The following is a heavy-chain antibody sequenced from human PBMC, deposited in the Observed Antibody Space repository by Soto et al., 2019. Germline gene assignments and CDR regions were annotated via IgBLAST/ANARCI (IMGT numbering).Heavy chain of an antibody. CDR3: AREDVVPAAIDYYYYMDV. D-gene: IGHD2-2*01. Sequence: ESGGGLVQPGGSLRLSCAASGFTVSSNYMSWVRQAPGKGLEWVSVIYSGGSTYYADSVKGRFTISRDNSKNTLYLQMNSLRAEDTAVYYCAREDVVPAAIDYYYYMDVWGKGTTVTVSS. CDR2: IYSGGST. V-gene: IGHV3-66*01. J-gene: IGHJ6*03. CDR1: GFTVSSNY.